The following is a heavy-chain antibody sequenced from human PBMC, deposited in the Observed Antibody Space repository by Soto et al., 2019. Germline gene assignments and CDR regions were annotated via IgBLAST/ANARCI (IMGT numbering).Heavy chain of an antibody. J-gene: IGHJ4*02. CDR3: AKHLVKTSSWPAD. CDR1: GFNFSSYG. D-gene: IGHD6-19*01. CDR2: ISYDGSHK. Sequence: HVQLVESGGGVVQPGRSLRLSCVVSGFNFSSYGMHWVRQAPGKGLEWVAVISYDGSHKAFADSVKGRVATSRHNSKNTLFLQMNNLREEDTAVYYCAKHLVKTSSWPADWGQGTLVTVSS. V-gene: IGHV3-30*18.